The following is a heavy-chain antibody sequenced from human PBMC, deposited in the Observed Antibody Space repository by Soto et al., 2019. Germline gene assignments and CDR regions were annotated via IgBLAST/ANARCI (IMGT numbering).Heavy chain of an antibody. D-gene: IGHD1-26*01. CDR3: ARGRVGPDYFDY. V-gene: IGHV3-48*02. Sequence: LXLSCVASGFTFTSNSMNWVRQAPGKGLEWISYITSSGSTIYYADSVKGRFTISRDNAKNSLYLQMNSLRDDDTAVYYCARGRVGPDYFDYWGQGALVTVSS. CDR1: GFTFTSNS. J-gene: IGHJ4*02. CDR2: ITSSGSTI.